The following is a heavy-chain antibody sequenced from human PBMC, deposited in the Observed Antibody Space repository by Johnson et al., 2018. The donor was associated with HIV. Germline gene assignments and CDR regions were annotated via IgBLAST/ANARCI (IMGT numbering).Heavy chain of an antibody. Sequence: VQLVESGGGLVQPGGSLRLSCEVSGFTVSSNHMSWVRQAPGKGLEWVSVIYRGGSTYYADSVKGRFTISRDNSKNSLYLQMNSLRPGETAVYYCARTLGFGTEDAFDIWGQGTMVTVSS. CDR2: IYRGGST. CDR3: ARTLGFGTEDAFDI. V-gene: IGHV3-66*01. D-gene: IGHD3-10*01. J-gene: IGHJ3*02. CDR1: GFTVSSNH.